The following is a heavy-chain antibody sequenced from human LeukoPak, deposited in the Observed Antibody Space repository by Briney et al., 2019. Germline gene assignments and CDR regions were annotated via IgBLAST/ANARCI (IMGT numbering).Heavy chain of an antibody. CDR2: INGGGSPI. CDR3: ARDLNPYYDILTGLDAFDI. CDR1: GFTFSRDS. J-gene: IGHJ3*02. D-gene: IGHD3-9*01. V-gene: IGHV3-48*01. Sequence: GGSLRLSCAASGFTFSRDSMNWVRQAPGKGQEWVSYINGGGSPIYYADSVRGRFTISRDNVKNSLYLQMNSLRAEDTAVYYCARDLNPYYDILTGLDAFDIWGQGTMVTVSS.